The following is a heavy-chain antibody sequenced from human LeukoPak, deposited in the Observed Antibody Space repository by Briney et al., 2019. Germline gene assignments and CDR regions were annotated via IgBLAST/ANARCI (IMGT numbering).Heavy chain of an antibody. CDR1: GFTFSSYG. D-gene: IGHD2-2*01. CDR3: AKDLRRQLLISYYYGMDV. Sequence: PGGSLRLSCAASGFTFSSYGMHWVRQAPGQGLEWVAVISYDGSNKYYADSVKGRFTISRDNSKNTLYLQMNSLRAEDTAVYSSAKDLRRQLLISYYYGMDVWGQGTTVTVSS. CDR2: ISYDGSNK. V-gene: IGHV3-30*18. J-gene: IGHJ6*02.